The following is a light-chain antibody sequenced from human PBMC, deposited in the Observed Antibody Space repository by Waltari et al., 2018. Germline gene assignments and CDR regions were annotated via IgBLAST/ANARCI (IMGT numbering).Light chain of an antibody. CDR3: QQSYTTPLFT. CDR2: AAS. Sequence: DIQMTQSPSSLSASVGDRVTITCRASQSISNHLNWYQQKPGKVPKLLIYAASSLQSGVPSRFSGSGSGTDFTLTISSLQPEDFATYYCQQSYTTPLFTFGPGTTVDVK. V-gene: IGKV1-39*01. CDR1: QSISNH. J-gene: IGKJ3*01.